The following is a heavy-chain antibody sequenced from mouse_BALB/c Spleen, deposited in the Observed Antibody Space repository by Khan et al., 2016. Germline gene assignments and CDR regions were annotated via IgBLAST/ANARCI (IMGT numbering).Heavy chain of an antibody. CDR3: AREDYGNYGDYFDY. Sequence: VESGGGLVKPGGSLKLSCAASGFTFSSYAMSWVRQTPEKRLEWVASISSGGSTYYPDRVKGRCTISRDNARNILNLQRSSLRSENTAMYYCAREDYGNYGDYFDYWGQGTTLTVSS. CDR2: ISSGGST. V-gene: IGHV5-6-5*01. J-gene: IGHJ2*01. CDR1: GFTFSSYA. D-gene: IGHD2-1*01.